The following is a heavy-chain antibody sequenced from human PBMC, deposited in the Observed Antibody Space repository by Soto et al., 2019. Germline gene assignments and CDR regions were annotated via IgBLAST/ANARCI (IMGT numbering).Heavy chain of an antibody. D-gene: IGHD3-22*01. J-gene: IGHJ6*02. CDR2: INHSGST. Sequence: SETLSLTCAVYGGSFSVYYWSWIRQPPGKGLEWIGEINHSGSTNYNPSLKSRVTISVDTSKNQFSLKLSSVTAADTAVYYCARTRVVVTVYYYYGMDVWGQGTTVTVSS. CDR1: GGSFSVYY. CDR3: ARTRVVVTVYYYYGMDV. V-gene: IGHV4-34*01.